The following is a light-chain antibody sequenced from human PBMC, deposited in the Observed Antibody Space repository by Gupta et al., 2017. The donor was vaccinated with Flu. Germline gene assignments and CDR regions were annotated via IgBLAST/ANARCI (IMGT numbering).Light chain of an antibody. V-gene: IGKV3-11*01. Sequence: EIVLTQSPATLSLSPGERATLSCWASQSVGRYLAWYQQKSGQAPRLLIYDASKRATGIPARFSGSGSGTDFTLTISSLEPEDFAVYHCQHRSDWPPTLGGGTKVQIK. CDR3: QHRSDWPPT. CDR2: DAS. J-gene: IGKJ4*01. CDR1: QSVGRY.